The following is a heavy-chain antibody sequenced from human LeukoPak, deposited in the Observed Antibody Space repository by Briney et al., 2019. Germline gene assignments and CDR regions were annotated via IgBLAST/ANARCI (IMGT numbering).Heavy chain of an antibody. CDR2: FYNSGRS. Sequence: SETLSLTFTVSDDSISDYYRGWIRQPPGKGLEWIGYFYNSGRSTYNPSLKRRVTISADTSKNHFSLKLNSVTTADTAVYYCTRGAGWLIDYWGQGIQVTVSS. J-gene: IGHJ4*02. D-gene: IGHD3-16*01. CDR3: TRGAGWLIDY. V-gene: IGHV4-59*01. CDR1: DDSISDYY.